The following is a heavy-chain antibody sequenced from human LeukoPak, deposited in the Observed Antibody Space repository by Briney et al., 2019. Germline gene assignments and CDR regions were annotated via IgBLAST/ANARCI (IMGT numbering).Heavy chain of an antibody. D-gene: IGHD6-6*01. V-gene: IGHV4-61*02. CDR3: AREGQQLVPPFDY. CDR1: GSISSGSYY. Sequence: SQTLSLTCTVSGSISSGSYYWSWIRQPAGKRLEWIGRIYVSGSTNYNHSLESRVTISVDTSKNQFSLQLTSLTAADTAVYYCAREGQQLVPPFDYWGQGTLVTVSS. CDR2: IYVSGST. J-gene: IGHJ4*02.